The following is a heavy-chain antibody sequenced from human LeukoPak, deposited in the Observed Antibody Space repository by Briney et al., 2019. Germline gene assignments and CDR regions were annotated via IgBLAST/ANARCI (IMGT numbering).Heavy chain of an antibody. CDR1: GGSINSYD. D-gene: IGHD3-22*01. CDR3: AREVYYHRSGYLKAFGI. J-gene: IGHJ3*02. V-gene: IGHV4-59*01. Sequence: SETLSLTCTVSGGSINSYDWSWIRQPRGKGLEWIEYMYYSGSTNYNPSLKSRVTISVGTSKNQISLRLSSVTAADTAVYYCAREVYYHRSGYLKAFGIWGQGTMVTVSS. CDR2: MYYSGST.